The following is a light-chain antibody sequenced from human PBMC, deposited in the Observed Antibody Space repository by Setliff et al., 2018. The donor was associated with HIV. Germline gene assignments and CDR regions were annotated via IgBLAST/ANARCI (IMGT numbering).Light chain of an antibody. CDR2: GSI. V-gene: IGLV1-40*01. CDR1: SSNIGADFN. J-gene: IGLJ2*01. Sequence: QSVLTQPPSVSGAPGQRVTISCTGSSSNIGADFNVQWYQQLPGAAPKLLIFGSINRPSGVPDRFSGSKSATSASLAITGLQAEDEADYYCQSYDYSLSGVVFGGGTQLTVL. CDR3: QSYDYSLSGVV.